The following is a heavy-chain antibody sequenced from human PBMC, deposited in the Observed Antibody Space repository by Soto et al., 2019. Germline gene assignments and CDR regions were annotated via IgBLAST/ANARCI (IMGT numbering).Heavy chain of an antibody. Sequence: QITLKESGPPLVKPTQTLTLTCTFSGFSLNTFGVGVGWIRQPPGKALKWLALIYWDADKRYSPSLKSRLAITRDTSKNQVVLTLTNMDPVDTGTYYCAHADSGSNWAFDYWGQGTLVTVSS. V-gene: IGHV2-5*02. J-gene: IGHJ4*02. CDR1: GFSLNTFGVG. CDR2: IYWDADK. CDR3: AHADSGSNWAFDY. D-gene: IGHD6-13*01.